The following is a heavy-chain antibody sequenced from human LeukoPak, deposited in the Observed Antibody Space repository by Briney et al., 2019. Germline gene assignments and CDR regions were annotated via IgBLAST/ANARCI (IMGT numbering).Heavy chain of an antibody. Sequence: PGGSLRPSCAASGFTVSSNYMSWVRQAPGKGLEWVSVIYSGGSTYYADSVKGRFTISRDNSKNTLYLQMNSLRAEDTAVYYCASDYQYYDILTGLDAFDIWGQGTMVTVSS. CDR3: ASDYQYYDILTGLDAFDI. J-gene: IGHJ3*02. CDR2: IYSGGST. D-gene: IGHD3-9*01. CDR1: GFTVSSNY. V-gene: IGHV3-53*01.